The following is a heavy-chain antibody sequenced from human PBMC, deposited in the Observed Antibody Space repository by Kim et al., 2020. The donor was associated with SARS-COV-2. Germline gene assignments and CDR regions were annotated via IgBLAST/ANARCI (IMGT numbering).Heavy chain of an antibody. CDR2: IRSKAYGGTT. D-gene: IGHD3-22*01. CDR3: TTADSSGYYPAPFDY. Sequence: GGSLRLSCTASGFTFGDYAMSWVRQAPGKGLEWVGFIRSKAYGGTTEYAASVKGRFTISRDDSKSIAYLQMNSLKTEDTAVYYCTTADSSGYYPAPFDYWGQGTLVTVSS. V-gene: IGHV3-49*04. J-gene: IGHJ4*02. CDR1: GFTFGDYA.